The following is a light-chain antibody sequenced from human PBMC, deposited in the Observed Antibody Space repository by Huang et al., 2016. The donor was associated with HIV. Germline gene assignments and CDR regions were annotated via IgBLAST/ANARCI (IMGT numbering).Light chain of an antibody. CDR1: QSLLHSNGYNY. CDR2: LGF. Sequence: DIVMTQSPLSLPVTPGEPASISCRSSQSLLHSNGYNYLDWYLQKPGQSPQLLIYLGFKRASGVPDRFSGSGSGTDFTLKISRVEAEDVGVYYCMQSLRTPQTFGQGTKVEIK. J-gene: IGKJ1*01. V-gene: IGKV2-28*01. CDR3: MQSLRTPQT.